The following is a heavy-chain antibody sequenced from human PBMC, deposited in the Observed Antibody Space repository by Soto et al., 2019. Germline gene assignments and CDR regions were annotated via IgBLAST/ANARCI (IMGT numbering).Heavy chain of an antibody. V-gene: IGHV4-61*01. CDR3: ARDPYDFWSGYLPYGMDV. CDR1: GGSVSSGSYY. Sequence: QVQLQESGPGLVKPSETLSLTCTVSGGSVSSGSYYWSWIRQPPGKGLEWIGYIYYSGSTNYNPSLKSRVTISVDTSKNQFSLKLSSVTAADTAVYYCARDPYDFWSGYLPYGMDVWGQGTTVTVSS. D-gene: IGHD3-3*01. CDR2: IYYSGST. J-gene: IGHJ6*02.